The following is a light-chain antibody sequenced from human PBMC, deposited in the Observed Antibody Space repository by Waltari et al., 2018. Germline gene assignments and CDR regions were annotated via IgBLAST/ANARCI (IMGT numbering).Light chain of an antibody. Sequence: SSELTQDLAVSVALGQTVRITCQGDSLRTYYVSWFQQKPGQAPALVIYGKNNRPSGIPDRFSASTSGSTSSLTIIGAQAEDEADYYCHSRDSSGDVVIGGGTKLTVV. V-gene: IGLV3-19*01. CDR1: SLRTYY. CDR3: HSRDSSGDVV. CDR2: GKN. J-gene: IGLJ2*01.